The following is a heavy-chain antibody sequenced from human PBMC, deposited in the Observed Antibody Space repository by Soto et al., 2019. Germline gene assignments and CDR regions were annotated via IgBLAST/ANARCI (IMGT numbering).Heavy chain of an antibody. CDR2: ISSSGSTI. Sequence: QVQLVESGGGLVKPGGSLRLSCAASGFTFSDYYMSWIRQAPGKGLEWVSYISSSGSTIYYADSVKGRFTISRDNAKNSLHLQMKSRGAEDTAVYYCARMPHDYSTTSARGYVGYCYYYSMDVLGTGSPGTVSS. CDR1: GFTFSDYY. J-gene: IGHJ6*03. V-gene: IGHV3-11*01. CDR3: ARMPHDYSTTSARGYVGYCYYYSMDV. D-gene: IGHD4-4*01.